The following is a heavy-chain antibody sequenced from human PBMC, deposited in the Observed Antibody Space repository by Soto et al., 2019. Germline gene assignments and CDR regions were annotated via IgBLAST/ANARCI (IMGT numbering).Heavy chain of an antibody. CDR3: AYRPFVLGSGWDIDF. J-gene: IGHJ4*02. D-gene: IGHD6-19*01. Sequence: QITLKESGPTLVIPTQTLRLTCTFSGFSLNTRGVGVGWISPPPGTALEWVAVIHWDGDKRYSPSLRNTLTITEDTAQNQVVLITTTIDPVDTATYYSAYRPFVLGSGWDIDFWGQGILVTVSS. CDR2: IHWDGDK. V-gene: IGHV2-5*02. CDR1: GFSLNTRGVG.